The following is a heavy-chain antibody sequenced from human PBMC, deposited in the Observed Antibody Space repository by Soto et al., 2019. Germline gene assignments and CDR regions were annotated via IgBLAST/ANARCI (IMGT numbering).Heavy chain of an antibody. CDR1: GGSISNYY. CDR3: AGDQGYYYSGVDV. V-gene: IGHV4-4*07. CDR2: IYSSGST. Sequence: PSETLSLTCTVYGGSISNYYWSWIRQPAGKGLEWIGRIYSSGSTNYNPSLKSRVTVSVDKSKNQLSLKLSSVTAADTAVCFCAGDQGYYYSGVDVWGQGTTVTVS. J-gene: IGHJ6*02.